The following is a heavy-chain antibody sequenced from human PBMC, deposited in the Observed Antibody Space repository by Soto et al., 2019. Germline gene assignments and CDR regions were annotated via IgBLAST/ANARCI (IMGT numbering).Heavy chain of an antibody. D-gene: IGHD3-22*01. CDR3: ARSDGYFFPFDG. V-gene: IGHV1-3*01. CDR2: INAINGDT. Sequence: RASVKVSCKGSGYIFGRDGMHWVRQAPGQGLEWLAWINAINGDTKYSQRFQGRLTVTRDTSANTAYLELSSLRFEDTAVHYCARSDGYFFPFDGWGQGTLVTAPQ. CDR1: GYIFGRDG. J-gene: IGHJ4*02.